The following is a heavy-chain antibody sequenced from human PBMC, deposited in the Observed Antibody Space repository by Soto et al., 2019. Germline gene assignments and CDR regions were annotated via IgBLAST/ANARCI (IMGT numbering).Heavy chain of an antibody. CDR1: GGSISSYY. D-gene: IGHD2-2*01. CDR2: IYHSGST. V-gene: IGHV4-59*12. Sequence: TLSLTCTVSGGSISSYYWSWIRQPPGKGLEWIGYIYHSGSTYYNPSLKSRVTISVDRSKNQFSLKLSSVTAADTAVYYCARVPDQWGEGILVTVAS. CDR3: ARVPDQ. J-gene: IGHJ4*02.